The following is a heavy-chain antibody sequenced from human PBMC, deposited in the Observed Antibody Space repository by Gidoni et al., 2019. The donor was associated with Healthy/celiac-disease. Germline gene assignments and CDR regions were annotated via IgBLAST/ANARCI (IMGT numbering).Heavy chain of an antibody. D-gene: IGHD2-2*01. V-gene: IGHV4-59*11. J-gene: IGHJ6*03. Sequence: QVQLQESGPGLVKPSETLSLTCTVSGGSISSHYWSWIRQPPGKGLAWLGYIYYSGSTNYNSSQKSRVTISVDTSKNQFSLKLSSVTAADTAVYYCARTQSWDIVVVPAAKSDYYYMDVWGKGTTVTVSS. CDR1: GGSISSHY. CDR3: ARTQSWDIVVVPAAKSDYYYMDV. CDR2: IYYSGST.